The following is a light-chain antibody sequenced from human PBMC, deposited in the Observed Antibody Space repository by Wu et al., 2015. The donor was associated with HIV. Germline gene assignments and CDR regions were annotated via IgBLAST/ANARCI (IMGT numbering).Light chain of an antibody. Sequence: AMQLTQSPSTLSASVGDSVTITCRASQGVGSDLAWYQHKPGSSPKLLIYAASELESGVPSRFSGSGSGTDFTLTISRLEPEDFAVFYCQQYGTSPSTFGQGTMLELK. CDR1: QGVGSD. J-gene: IGKJ2*01. CDR2: AAS. V-gene: IGKV1-13*02. CDR3: QQYGTSPST.